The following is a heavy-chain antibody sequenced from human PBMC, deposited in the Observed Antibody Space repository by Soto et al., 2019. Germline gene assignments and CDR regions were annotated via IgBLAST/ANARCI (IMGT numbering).Heavy chain of an antibody. J-gene: IGHJ6*02. CDR3: AREPERGYTPYYGMDV. D-gene: IGHD5-18*01. CDR2: INSDGSST. V-gene: IGHV3-74*01. Sequence: PGGSLRLSCAASGFTFSSYWMHWVRQAPGKGLVWVSRINSDGSSTSYADSVKGRFTISRDNAKNTLYLQMNSLRAEDTAVYYCAREPERGYTPYYGMDVWGQGTTVTVSS. CDR1: GFTFSSYW.